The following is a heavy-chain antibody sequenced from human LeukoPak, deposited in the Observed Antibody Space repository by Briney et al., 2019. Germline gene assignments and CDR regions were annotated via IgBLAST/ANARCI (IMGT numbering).Heavy chain of an antibody. J-gene: IGHJ4*02. CDR2: IDHSGST. CDR3: ARDIRLGTGDY. CDR1: DESFSGYY. Sequence: SETLSLTCAVYDESFSGYYCSWIRQPPRKGLEWIGEIDHSGSTNYNPSLKSRVTISVDKSKNQFSLKLSSVTAADTAVYYCARDIRLGTGDYWGQGTLVTVSS. D-gene: IGHD2-8*02. V-gene: IGHV4-34*01.